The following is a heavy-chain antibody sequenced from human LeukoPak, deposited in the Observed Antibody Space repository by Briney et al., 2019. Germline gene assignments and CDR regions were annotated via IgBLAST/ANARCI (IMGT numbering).Heavy chain of an antibody. CDR3: ARVQDSSSWSTLKRFYYYYYMDV. D-gene: IGHD6-13*01. CDR1: GYSISSGYY. J-gene: IGHJ6*03. CDR2: IYHSGST. V-gene: IGHV4-38-2*02. Sequence: SETLCLTCTVSGYSISSGYYWGWIRQPPGKGLEWIGSIYHSGSTYYNPSLKSRVTISVDTSKNQFSLKLSSVTAADTAVYYCARVQDSSSWSTLKRFYYYYYMDVWGKGTTVTVSS.